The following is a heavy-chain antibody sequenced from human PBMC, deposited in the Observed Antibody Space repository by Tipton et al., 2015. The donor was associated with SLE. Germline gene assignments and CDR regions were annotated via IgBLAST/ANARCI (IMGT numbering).Heavy chain of an antibody. Sequence: SLRLSCAASGFTFSGYWMSWVRQAPGKGLEWVAIINQDGSQKDYVDSVKGRFTISRDNTQNFLYLQMNILTAEDTAVYYCAKSGAYGTPFDYWGQGTLVIVSS. D-gene: IGHD1-1*01. CDR1: GFTFSGYW. CDR3: AKSGAYGTPFDY. J-gene: IGHJ4*02. CDR2: INQDGSQK. V-gene: IGHV3-7*03.